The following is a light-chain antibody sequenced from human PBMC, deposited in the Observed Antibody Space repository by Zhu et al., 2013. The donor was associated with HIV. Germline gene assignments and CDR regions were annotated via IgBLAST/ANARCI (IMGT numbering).Light chain of an antibody. Sequence: QSVLTQPPSASGTPGQRVTISCSGSSSNIGSNTVNWYQQLPGTAPKLLIYSNNQRPSGVTDRFSASKSGTSASLAISGLQSEDEAEYFCAAWNDNLNGNYVFGTGTKVTVL. CDR3: AAWNDNLNGNYV. J-gene: IGLJ1*01. CDR1: SSNIGSNT. V-gene: IGLV1-44*01. CDR2: SNN.